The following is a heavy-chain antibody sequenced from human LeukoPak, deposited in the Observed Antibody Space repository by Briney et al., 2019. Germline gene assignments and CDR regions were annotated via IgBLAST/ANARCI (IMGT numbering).Heavy chain of an antibody. CDR1: GGSISSSSYY. CDR2: IYYSGST. V-gene: IGHV4-39*01. Sequence: SETLSLTCTVSGGSISSSSYYWGWIRQPPGKGLEWIGSIYYSGSTYYNPSLKSRVTISVDTSKNQFSLKLSSVTAADTAVYYCARRIAVESDFDYWGQGTPVTVSS. D-gene: IGHD6-19*01. J-gene: IGHJ4*02. CDR3: ARRIAVESDFDY.